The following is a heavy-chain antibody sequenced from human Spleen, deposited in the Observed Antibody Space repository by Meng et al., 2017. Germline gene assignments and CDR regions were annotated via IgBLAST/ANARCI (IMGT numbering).Heavy chain of an antibody. CDR1: GFTFSTYA. D-gene: IGHD4-23*01. J-gene: IGHJ4*02. CDR3: ARDDYGGPLDY. Sequence: GGSLRLSCAASGFTFSTYAMHWVRQAPGKGLEWVAVISSDGSKRYYADSVEGRVTISRDNSKNTLYLQMNSLRAEDTAVYYCARDDYGGPLDYWGQGTLVTVSS. V-gene: IGHV3-30*04. CDR2: ISSDGSKR.